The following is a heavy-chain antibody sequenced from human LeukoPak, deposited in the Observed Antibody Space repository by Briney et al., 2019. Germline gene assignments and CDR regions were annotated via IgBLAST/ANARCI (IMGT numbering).Heavy chain of an antibody. D-gene: IGHD3-16*01. V-gene: IGHV4-39*07. CDR1: GGSISSSSYY. Sequence: PSETLSLTCTVSGGSISSSSYYWVWIRQPPGKGLEWIGSIYSGGRIYYNPSLKSRVTISVDTSKNHFSLKLTSVTAADRAVYFCARAPWAYGNYVHAFDIWGQGTMVTVSS. CDR2: IYSGGRI. CDR3: ARAPWAYGNYVHAFDI. J-gene: IGHJ3*02.